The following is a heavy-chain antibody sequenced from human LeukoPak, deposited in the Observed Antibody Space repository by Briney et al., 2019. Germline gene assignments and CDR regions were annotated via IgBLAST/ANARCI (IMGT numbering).Heavy chain of an antibody. V-gene: IGHV3-21*01. CDR3: AKGAGGYYDSSGSGFDY. J-gene: IGHJ4*02. D-gene: IGHD3-22*01. Sequence: PGGSLRVSCVASGFTFSSYSMNWVRQTPGKGLEWVSSIRSSSSYMYYADSVKGRFTISRDNAKNSLYLQMNSLRAEDTAVYFCAKGAGGYYDSSGSGFDYWGQGTLVTVSS. CDR1: GFTFSSYS. CDR2: IRSSSSYM.